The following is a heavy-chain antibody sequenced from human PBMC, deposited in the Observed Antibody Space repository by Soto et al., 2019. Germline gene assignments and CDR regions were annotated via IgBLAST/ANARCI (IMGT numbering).Heavy chain of an antibody. Sequence: QPGGSLRLSCAASGFTFSSYAMHWVRQAPGKGLEWVAVISYDGSNKYYADSVKGRFTISRDNPKNTLYLQMNSLRAEDTAVYYCARDVGAVIVVVVAASDAFDIWGQGTMVTVSS. CDR3: ARDVGAVIVVVVAASDAFDI. CDR1: GFTFSSYA. J-gene: IGHJ3*02. D-gene: IGHD2-15*01. V-gene: IGHV3-30-3*01. CDR2: ISYDGSNK.